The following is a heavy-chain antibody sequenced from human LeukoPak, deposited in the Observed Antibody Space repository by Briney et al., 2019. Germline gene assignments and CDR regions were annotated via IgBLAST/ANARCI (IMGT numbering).Heavy chain of an antibody. CDR2: IYTSGST. D-gene: IGHD2-2*01. Sequence: SETLSLTCTVSGGSISSYYWSWIRQPAGKGLEWIGRIYTSGSTNYNPSLKSRVTMSVDTSKNQFSLKLSSVTAADTAVYYCARVCGYCSSTSCYLKYFDLWGRGTLVSVSS. J-gene: IGHJ2*01. V-gene: IGHV4-4*07. CDR1: GGSISSYY. CDR3: ARVCGYCSSTSCYLKYFDL.